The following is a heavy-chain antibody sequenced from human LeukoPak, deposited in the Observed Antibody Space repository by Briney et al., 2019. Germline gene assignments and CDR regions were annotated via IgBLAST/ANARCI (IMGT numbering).Heavy chain of an antibody. J-gene: IGHJ3*02. CDR3: ARRRGCTSTSCSPAAFDI. CDR2: IYPGDSDT. D-gene: IGHD2-2*01. Sequence: GESLKISCKGSGYSFTSYWIGWVRQMPGKGLEWMGIIYPGDSDTRYSPSFQGQVTISADKSITTAYLQWGSLRASDTAMYYCARRRGCTSTSCSPAAFDIWGQGTMVTVSS. V-gene: IGHV5-51*01. CDR1: GYSFTSYW.